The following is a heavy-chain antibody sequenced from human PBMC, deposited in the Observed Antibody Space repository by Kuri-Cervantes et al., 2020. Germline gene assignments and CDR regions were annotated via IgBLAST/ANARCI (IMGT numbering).Heavy chain of an antibody. Sequence: ASVKVSCKASGYTFTSYYMHWVRQAPGQGLEWMGIVNPSGGSTSYAQKFQGRVTMTRDTSTSTVYMELSSLRSEDTAVYYCASLGYSYGLFFDYWGQGTLVTVSS. V-gene: IGHV1-46*01. J-gene: IGHJ4*02. D-gene: IGHD5-18*01. CDR3: ASLGYSYGLFFDY. CDR2: VNPSGGST. CDR1: GYTFTSYY.